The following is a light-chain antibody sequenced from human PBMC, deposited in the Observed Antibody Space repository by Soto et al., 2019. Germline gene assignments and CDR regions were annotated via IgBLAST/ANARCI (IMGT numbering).Light chain of an antibody. CDR1: SNDVGAFNY. CDR2: GVS. J-gene: IGLJ3*02. CDR3: SSYTTSNTWV. V-gene: IGLV2-14*03. Sequence: QSVLAQPASVSGSRGQSITISCTGSSNDVGAFNYVSWYRHSPGEAPKVLIRGVSIRPSGVSIRFSASKSANTASLTISGLQAEDEALYYCSSYTTSNTWVFGGGTKVTVL.